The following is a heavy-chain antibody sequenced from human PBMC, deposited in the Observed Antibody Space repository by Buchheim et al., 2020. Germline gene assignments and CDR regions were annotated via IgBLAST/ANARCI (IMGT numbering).Heavy chain of an antibody. CDR1: GFTSSSYA. V-gene: IGHV3-23*01. CDR3: AKVGHYYGSGNLYYYYGLDV. J-gene: IGHJ6*02. D-gene: IGHD3-10*01. Sequence: EVQLLESGGGLVQPGGSLRLSCRASGFTSSSYAMSWGRQAPGMGLEWVSTMTSSGGNTYYADSVQGRFTVSTDNSKNTLYLQMISLENEDTASYYCAKVGHYYGSGNLYYYYGLDVWGQGTT. CDR2: MTSSGGNT.